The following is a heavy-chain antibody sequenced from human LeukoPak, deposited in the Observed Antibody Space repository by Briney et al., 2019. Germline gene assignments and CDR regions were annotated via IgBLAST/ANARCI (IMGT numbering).Heavy chain of an antibody. Sequence: GGSLRLSCAASGFIFSSYAMSWVRQAPGKGLEWVSTISGSGGSTYYADSVKGRFTISRDNSKNSLYLQMNSLRTEDTALYYCAKDVVRGTDYYYMDVWGKGTTVTVSS. CDR2: ISGSGGST. J-gene: IGHJ6*03. CDR3: AKDVVRGTDYYYMDV. D-gene: IGHD3-10*01. CDR1: GFIFSSYA. V-gene: IGHV3-43*02.